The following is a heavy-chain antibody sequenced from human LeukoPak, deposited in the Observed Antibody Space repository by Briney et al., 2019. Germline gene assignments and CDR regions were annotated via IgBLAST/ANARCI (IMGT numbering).Heavy chain of an antibody. J-gene: IGHJ4*02. Sequence: GGSLRLSCAASGFTFSSYWMHWVRQAPGKGLVWVSRINSDGSGTSYADSVRGRFTISRDNAKNTLYLQMNSLRAEDTAVYYCARDSTVTTEALDCWGQGTLVTVTS. CDR3: ARDSTVTTEALDC. CDR1: GFTFSSYW. V-gene: IGHV3-74*01. CDR2: INSDGSGT. D-gene: IGHD4-17*01.